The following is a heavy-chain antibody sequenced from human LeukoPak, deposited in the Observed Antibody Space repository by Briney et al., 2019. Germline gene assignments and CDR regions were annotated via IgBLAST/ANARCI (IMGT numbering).Heavy chain of an antibody. CDR3: ARGQKYRNGYTVTELGSGYFAY. CDR2: IYYSGRT. CDR1: GGSISSSSYY. V-gene: IGHV4-61*05. D-gene: IGHD5-18*01. J-gene: IGHJ4*02. Sequence: SETLSLTCTVSGGSISSSSYYWGWIRQPPGKGLEWIGYIYYSGRTNYNPSLKSRVTISIDTSKNQFSLTLSSVTAADAAVYYCARGQKYRNGYTVTELGSGYFAYWGRGTLVTVSS.